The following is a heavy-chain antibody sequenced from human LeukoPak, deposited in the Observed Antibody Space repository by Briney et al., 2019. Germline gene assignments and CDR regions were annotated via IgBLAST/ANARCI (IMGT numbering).Heavy chain of an antibody. CDR2: IYTSGST. V-gene: IGHV4-61*05. CDR3: ARGHYYDSSGPRYYYYYMDV. D-gene: IGHD3-22*01. J-gene: IGHJ6*03. Sequence: PSETLSLTCTVSGGSIRSISYYWGWIRQPPGKGLEWIGRIYTSGSTNYNPSLKSRVTMSVDTSKNQFSLKLSSVTAADTAVYYCARGHYYDSSGPRYYYYYMDVWGKGTTVTVSS. CDR1: GGSIRSISYY.